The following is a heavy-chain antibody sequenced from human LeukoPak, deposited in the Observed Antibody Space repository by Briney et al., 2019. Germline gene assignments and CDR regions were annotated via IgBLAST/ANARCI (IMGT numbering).Heavy chain of an antibody. CDR1: GFTFDDYA. D-gene: IGHD6-19*01. CDR2: IGWNSGSI. Sequence: GRSLRLSCAASGFTFDDYAMPWVRQPPGKGLGWFSVIGWNSGSIGYADSVKGRFTISRDNAKNSLYLQMNSLRAEDTALYYCAKIGKQWLDYYYGMDVWGQGTTVTVSS. V-gene: IGHV3-9*01. J-gene: IGHJ6*02. CDR3: AKIGKQWLDYYYGMDV.